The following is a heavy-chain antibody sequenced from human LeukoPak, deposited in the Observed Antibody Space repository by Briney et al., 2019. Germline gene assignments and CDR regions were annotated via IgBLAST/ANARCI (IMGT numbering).Heavy chain of an antibody. CDR2: IYYSRCT. V-gene: IGHV4-59*01. J-gene: IGHJ5*02. CDR3: ATESFITIFGVLRRWFDP. Sequence: PSETLSLTCTVSGGSISSYFWSWMRQPPARGGDGIGYIYYSRCTNYNPSLKSRVTISVDTSKNQFSLKLSSVTAADTAVYSCATESFITIFGVLRRWFDPWGQGTLVTVSS. CDR1: GGSISSYF. D-gene: IGHD3-3*01.